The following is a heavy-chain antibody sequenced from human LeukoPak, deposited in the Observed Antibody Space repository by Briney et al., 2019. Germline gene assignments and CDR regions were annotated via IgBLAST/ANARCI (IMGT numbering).Heavy chain of an antibody. J-gene: IGHJ6*03. V-gene: IGHV2-5*02. D-gene: IGHD6-13*01. CDR3: AHVTGYSSSWTYYYYYMDV. Sequence: SGPTLVKPTQTLTLTCTFSGFSLSTSGVGVGWIRQPPGKALEWLALIYWDDDKRYSPSLKSRLTITKDTSKNQVVLTMTNMDPVDTATYYCAHVTGYSSSWTYYYYYMDVWGKGTTVTVSS. CDR1: GFSLSTSGVG. CDR2: IYWDDDK.